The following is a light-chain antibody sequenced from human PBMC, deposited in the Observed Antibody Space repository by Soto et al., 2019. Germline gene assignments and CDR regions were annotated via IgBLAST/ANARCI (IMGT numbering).Light chain of an antibody. CDR3: QRRET. CDR1: QSVSSN. V-gene: IGKV3-11*01. CDR2: DAS. J-gene: IGKJ5*01. Sequence: EIVLTQSPATLSLSPGERATLSCGASQSVSSNLAWYQQKQGQAPRLLIYDASSRATGIPAKFSGSGSGTDFTLTISSLEPEDSAVYYCQRRETFGQGTRLEIK.